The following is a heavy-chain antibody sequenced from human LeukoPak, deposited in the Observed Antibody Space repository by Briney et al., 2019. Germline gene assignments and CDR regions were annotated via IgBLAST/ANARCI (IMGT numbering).Heavy chain of an antibody. CDR1: GYTFTDYA. CDR3: ARGPDRGNWFDP. Sequence: GASVKVSCTASGYTFTDYAIHWVLQAPGQRPEWMGWIYGGNGNRHYSQTFQGRVTITRDTSASTAYMELSSLGSGDTAIFYCARGPDRGNWFDPWGQGTLVTVSS. J-gene: IGHJ5*02. CDR2: IYGGNGNR. V-gene: IGHV1-3*01.